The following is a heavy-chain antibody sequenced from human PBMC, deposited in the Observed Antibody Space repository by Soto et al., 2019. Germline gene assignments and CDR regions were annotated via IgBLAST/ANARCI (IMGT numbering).Heavy chain of an antibody. J-gene: IGHJ5*02. Sequence: QLQASGPGLVKPSETLSLTCNVSGASVSHGYWSWIRQPPGKELEWIGFMYFGGSFNYNPSLTSRATISVETSKNQFSMKLTSVTASDTAVYYCAMSYYDSTGSAVDPWGQGTLVTVSS. V-gene: IGHV4-59*02. CDR2: MYFGGSF. CDR1: GASVSHGY. CDR3: AMSYYDSTGSAVDP. D-gene: IGHD3-22*01.